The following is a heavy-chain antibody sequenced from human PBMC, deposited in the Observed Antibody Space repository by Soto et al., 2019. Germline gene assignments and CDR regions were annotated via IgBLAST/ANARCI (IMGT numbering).Heavy chain of an antibody. Sequence: QVQLVESGGGLVKPGGSLRLSCAAAGFTFSDYYMSWIRQAPGKGLEWVSYISSSGSTIYYEDPVKGRFTISRDNAKNALDLQMNSLRAEDTAVYYCARHSADYGDYYFDYWGQGTLVTVSS. CDR1: GFTFSDYY. J-gene: IGHJ4*02. D-gene: IGHD4-17*01. CDR2: ISSSGSTI. CDR3: ARHSADYGDYYFDY. V-gene: IGHV3-11*01.